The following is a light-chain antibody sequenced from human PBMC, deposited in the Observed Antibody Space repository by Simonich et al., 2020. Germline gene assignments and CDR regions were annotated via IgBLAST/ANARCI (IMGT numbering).Light chain of an antibody. CDR2: GAS. CDR1: QSVSSN. V-gene: IGKV3-15*01. J-gene: IGKJ3*01. Sequence: EIVMTQSPATLSVSPGERATLSCRASQSVSSNLAWYQQTPGQAPRLLIYGASTRATGIPARCSGSGSGTEFTLTISSMHSEDFAVYYCQQYNNWPPFTFGPGTKVDIK. CDR3: QQYNNWPPFT.